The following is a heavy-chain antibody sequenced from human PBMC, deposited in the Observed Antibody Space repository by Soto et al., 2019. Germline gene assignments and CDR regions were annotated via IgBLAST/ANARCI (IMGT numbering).Heavy chain of an antibody. CDR1: DGSISSGGYS. V-gene: IGHV4-30-2*01. D-gene: IGHD2-2*01. CDR2: IYHSGST. CDR3: ARGGGDVVVPAASSYYYYGMDV. J-gene: IGHJ6*02. Sequence: SETLSLTCAVSDGSISSGGYSWSWIRQPPGKGLEWIGYIYHSGSTYYNPSLKSRVTISVDRSKNQFSLKLSSVTAADTAVYYCARGGGDVVVPAASSYYYYGMDVWSQGTTVTVSS.